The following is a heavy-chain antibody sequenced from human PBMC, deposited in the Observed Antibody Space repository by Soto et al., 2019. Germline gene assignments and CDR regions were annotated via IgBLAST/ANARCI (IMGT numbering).Heavy chain of an antibody. CDR3: ARGYRRRTSCAHIDY. CDR1: GFTFSSYS. Sequence: GGSLRLSGAASGFTFSSYSMHWVRQAPGKGLEWVAVISYDGINKYYADSVKGRFAISRDNSKNTLYLQMNSLRAEDTAVYYCARGYRRRTSCAHIDYWGQGTLVTFSS. CDR2: ISYDGINK. D-gene: IGHD2-2*01. V-gene: IGHV3-30*09. J-gene: IGHJ4*02.